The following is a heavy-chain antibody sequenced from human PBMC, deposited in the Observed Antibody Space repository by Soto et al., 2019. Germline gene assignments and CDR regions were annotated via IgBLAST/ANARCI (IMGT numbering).Heavy chain of an antibody. J-gene: IGHJ6*03. V-gene: IGHV4-39*01. D-gene: IGHD6-19*01. CDR1: GGSIISSSYY. Sequence: SETLSLTCTFSGGSIISSSYYWGWIRQPPGKGLEWIGSIYYSGSTYYNPSLKSRVTISVDTSKNQFSLKLSSVTAADTAVYYCARHLVRLGVAGTNYYYMDVWGKGTTVTVSS. CDR2: IYYSGST. CDR3: ARHLVRLGVAGTNYYYMDV.